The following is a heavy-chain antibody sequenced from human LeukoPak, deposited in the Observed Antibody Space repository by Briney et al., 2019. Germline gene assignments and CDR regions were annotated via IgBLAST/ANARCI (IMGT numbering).Heavy chain of an antibody. Sequence: SETLSLTCTVSGGSISSGGYYWSWIRQHPGKGLEWSGYIYYSGSTYYNPSLKSRVTISVDTSKNQFSLKLSSVTAADTAVYYCASPGIAAAGTKAFDIWGQGTMVTVSS. CDR2: IYYSGST. J-gene: IGHJ3*02. D-gene: IGHD6-13*01. V-gene: IGHV4-31*03. CDR3: ASPGIAAAGTKAFDI. CDR1: GGSISSGGYY.